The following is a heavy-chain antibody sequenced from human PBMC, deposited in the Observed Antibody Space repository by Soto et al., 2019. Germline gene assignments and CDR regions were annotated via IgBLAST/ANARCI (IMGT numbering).Heavy chain of an antibody. D-gene: IGHD1-1*01. V-gene: IGHV4-34*01. CDR2: MSHSGGT. CDR3: ARVERGTATTVVDAFDI. Sequence: QVQLQQWGAGLLKPSETLSLTCAVYGGFVSSGNYYWSWIQQPPGKGLEWIGEMSHSGGTHFNPSLKSRVTISVDTSKNQFSLKMSSVTAADTALYYCARVERGTATTVVDAFDIWGPGTMVTVSS. J-gene: IGHJ3*02. CDR1: GGFVSSGNYY.